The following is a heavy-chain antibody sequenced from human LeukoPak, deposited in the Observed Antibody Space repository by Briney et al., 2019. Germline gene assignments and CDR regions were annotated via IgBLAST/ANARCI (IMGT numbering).Heavy chain of an antibody. CDR1: GFTFSSYS. V-gene: IGHV3-21*01. CDR2: ISSSSSYI. CDR3: ARGSIVVVPAAIWFDP. D-gene: IGHD2-2*01. J-gene: IGHJ5*02. Sequence: GGSLRLSCAASGFTFSSYSMNWVRQAPGKGREWVSSISSSSSYIYYADSVKGRFTISRDNAKNSLYLQMNSLRAEDTAVYYCARGSIVVVPAAIWFDPWGQGTLVTVSS.